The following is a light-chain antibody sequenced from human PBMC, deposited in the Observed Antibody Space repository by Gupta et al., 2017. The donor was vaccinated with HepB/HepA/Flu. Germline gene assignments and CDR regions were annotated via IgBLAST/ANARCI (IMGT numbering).Light chain of an antibody. V-gene: IGLV7-43*01. CDR1: TGPVTSGYS. Sequence: QTVVTQEPSLTVSPGGTVTLTCASSTGPVTSGYSPNWFQQKPGQAPMALIYRISNKYYWTPARVSGSLLAGTVAMTRSGVQAEDESYYYSLLYNDGAVLFGGGTKLTVL. CDR3: LLYNDGAVL. J-gene: IGLJ3*02. CDR2: RIS.